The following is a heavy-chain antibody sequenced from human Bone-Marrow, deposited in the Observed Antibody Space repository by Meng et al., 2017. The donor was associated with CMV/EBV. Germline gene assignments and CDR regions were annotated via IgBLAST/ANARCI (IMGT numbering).Heavy chain of an antibody. CDR2: ISSSSSYI. V-gene: IGHV3-21*01. CDR1: GFTFSSYE. CDR3: ARVKSGDIVVVVAASGGMDV. Sequence: GESLKISCAASGFTFSSYEMNWVRQAPGKGLEWVSSISSSSSYIYYADSVKGRFTISRDNAKNSLYLQMNSLRAEDTAVYYCARVKSGDIVVVVAASGGMDVWGQGTTVTVSS. J-gene: IGHJ6*02. D-gene: IGHD2-15*01.